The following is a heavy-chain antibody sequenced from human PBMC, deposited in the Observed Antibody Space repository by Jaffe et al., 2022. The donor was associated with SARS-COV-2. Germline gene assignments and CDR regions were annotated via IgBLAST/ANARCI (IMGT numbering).Heavy chain of an antibody. J-gene: IGHJ4*02. V-gene: IGHV3-33*01. CDR2: IWYDGRNK. CDR3: ARELQIGFAYCFDY. CDR1: GFTFSSYG. D-gene: IGHD2-15*01. Sequence: QVQLVESGGGVVQPGRSLRLSCAASGFTFSSYGMHWVRQAPGKGLEWVAVIWYDGRNKYYADSVKGRFTVSRDNSNNTLYLQMNSLRAEDTAVYYCARELQIGFAYCFDYWGQGTLVTVSS.